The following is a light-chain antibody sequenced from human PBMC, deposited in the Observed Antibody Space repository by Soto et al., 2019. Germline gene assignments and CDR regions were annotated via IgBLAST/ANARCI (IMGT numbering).Light chain of an antibody. J-gene: IGKJ2*01. Sequence: EIVLTQSPATLSLSPGQRATLSCRASQSVTFYLAWYQQKPGQAPRLLIYDTSNRATGIPAGFSGSGSGTEFTLTISSLEPGDFAVYYCQQRGTWPPTFGQGTKLEIK. CDR3: QQRGTWPPT. CDR2: DTS. CDR1: QSVTFY. V-gene: IGKV3-11*01.